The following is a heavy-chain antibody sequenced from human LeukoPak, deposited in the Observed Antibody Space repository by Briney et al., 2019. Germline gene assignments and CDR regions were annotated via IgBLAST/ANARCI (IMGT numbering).Heavy chain of an antibody. Sequence: GGSLRLSCAASGFTFSSYSMNWVRQAPGKGLEWVSYISSSGSTIYYADSVKGRFTISRDNAKNSLYLQMNSLRAEDTAVYYCARVTVGATFDYWGQGTLVTVSS. CDR3: ARVTVGATFDY. CDR1: GFTFSSYS. J-gene: IGHJ4*02. V-gene: IGHV3-48*04. D-gene: IGHD1-26*01. CDR2: ISSSGSTI.